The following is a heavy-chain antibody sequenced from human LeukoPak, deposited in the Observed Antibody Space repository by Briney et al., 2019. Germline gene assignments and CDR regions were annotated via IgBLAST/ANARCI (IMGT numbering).Heavy chain of an antibody. Sequence: GGSLRLSCAASGFTFSSYSMNWVRQAPGKGLEGVSSISSSSSYIYYADSVKGRFTISRDNAKNSLYLQMNSLRAEDTAVYYCARDSGVDSSSWYRGYYYYYMDVWGKGTTVTVSS. CDR2: ISSSSSYI. CDR1: GFTFSSYS. D-gene: IGHD6-13*01. V-gene: IGHV3-21*01. CDR3: ARDSGVDSSSWYRGYYYYYMDV. J-gene: IGHJ6*03.